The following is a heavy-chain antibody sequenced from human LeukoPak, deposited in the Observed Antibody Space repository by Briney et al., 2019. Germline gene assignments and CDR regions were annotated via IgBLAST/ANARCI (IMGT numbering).Heavy chain of an antibody. V-gene: IGHV1-2*02. D-gene: IGHD6-25*01. CDR3: ARDVQGQRVKDY. Sequence: GASVNVSCKASGYTFTCYYMHWVRQAPGQGLEWMGWINPNSGGTNYAQKFQGRVTMTRDTSISTAYMELSRLGSDDTAVYYCARDVQGQRVKDYWGQGSLVTVSS. CDR2: INPNSGGT. CDR1: GYTFTCYY. J-gene: IGHJ4*02.